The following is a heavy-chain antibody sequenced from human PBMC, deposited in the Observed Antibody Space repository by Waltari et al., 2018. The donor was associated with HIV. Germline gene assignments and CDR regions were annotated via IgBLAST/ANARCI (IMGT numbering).Heavy chain of an antibody. V-gene: IGHV3-30*02. CDR3: AKYNGFGTYYYYHGMDV. D-gene: IGHD1-1*01. CDR2: IRNDGTNK. Sequence: QVQLVESEGGVVQPGGSLRLSCAAYGFVFNNFVIYWVRKAPGKGLEWVAIIRNDGTNKKYGDSVKGRFTIARDNTKNTVQLEMESLRVEDTAVYYCAKYNGFGTYYYYHGMDVWGQGTAVTVSS. CDR1: GFVFNNFV. J-gene: IGHJ6*02.